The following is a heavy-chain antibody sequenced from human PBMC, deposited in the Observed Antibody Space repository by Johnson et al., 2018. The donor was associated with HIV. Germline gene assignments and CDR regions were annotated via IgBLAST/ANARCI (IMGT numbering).Heavy chain of an antibody. V-gene: IGHV3-64*01. Sequence: VQLVESGGGVVQPGGSLRLSCAASGFTVSSNYMSWVRQPPGKGLECVSGISTTGGNTHYATSVKGRFTISRDNSKNTLYLQMGSLRAEDTAVYYCAREGDGYNYDAFDIWGQGTMVTVSS. D-gene: IGHD5-24*01. CDR3: AREGDGYNYDAFDI. CDR1: GFTVSSNY. CDR2: ISTTGGNT. J-gene: IGHJ3*02.